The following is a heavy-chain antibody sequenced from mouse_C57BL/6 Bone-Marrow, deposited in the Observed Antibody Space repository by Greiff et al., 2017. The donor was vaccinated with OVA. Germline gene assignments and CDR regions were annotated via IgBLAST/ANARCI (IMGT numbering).Heavy chain of an antibody. V-gene: IGHV1-61*01. Sequence: QVQLQQPGAELVRPGSSVKLSCKASGYTFTSYWMDWVKQRPGQGLEWIGNIYPSDSETHYNQKFKDKATLTVDKSSSTAYMQLSSLTSKDSADYYCAILPYYYGSSLCAYWGQGTLVTVSA. J-gene: IGHJ3*01. CDR1: GYTFTSYW. CDR3: AILPYYYGSSLCAY. CDR2: IYPSDSET. D-gene: IGHD1-1*01.